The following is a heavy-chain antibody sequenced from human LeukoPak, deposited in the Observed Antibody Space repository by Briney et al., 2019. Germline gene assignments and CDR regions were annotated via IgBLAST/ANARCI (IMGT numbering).Heavy chain of an antibody. CDR1: GGSVNSGSYC. D-gene: IGHD4-11*01. CDR2: IQNSART. V-gene: IGHV4-61*01. Sequence: SETLSLTCTVSGGSVNSGSYCWSWIRQPPGKGLEWIGYIQNSARTNYNPSLESRVTISVDSSKDQFSLRLSSVTAADTAVYYCATDYSNFYGMDVWGQGTTVTVSS. CDR3: ATDYSNFYGMDV. J-gene: IGHJ6*02.